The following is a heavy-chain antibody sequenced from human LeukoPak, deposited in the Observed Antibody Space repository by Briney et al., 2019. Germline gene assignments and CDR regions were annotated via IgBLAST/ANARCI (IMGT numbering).Heavy chain of an antibody. CDR1: GFTFSSYS. D-gene: IGHD3-10*01. V-gene: IGHV3-48*04. J-gene: IGHJ4*02. CDR2: ISSSSSTI. Sequence: GGSLRLSCAASGFTFSSYSMNWVRQAPGKGLEWVSYISSSSSTIYYADSVKGRFTISRDNAKNSLYLQMNSLRAEDTAVYYCARLDGYYGSGPHWGQGTPVTVSS. CDR3: ARLDGYYGSGPH.